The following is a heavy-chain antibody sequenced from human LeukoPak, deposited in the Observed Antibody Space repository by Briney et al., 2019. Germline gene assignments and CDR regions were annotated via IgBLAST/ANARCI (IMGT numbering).Heavy chain of an antibody. CDR3: ARGAGYSSGWFNN. V-gene: IGHV3-33*08. J-gene: IGHJ5*02. CDR1: GFTFSSYG. Sequence: GGSLRLSCAASGFTFSSYGMPWVRQAPGKGLEWVAVIWYDGSNKYYADSVKGRFTISRDNSKNTLYLQMNSLRAEDTAVYYCARGAGYSSGWFNNWGQGTLVTVSS. CDR2: IWYDGSNK. D-gene: IGHD6-19*01.